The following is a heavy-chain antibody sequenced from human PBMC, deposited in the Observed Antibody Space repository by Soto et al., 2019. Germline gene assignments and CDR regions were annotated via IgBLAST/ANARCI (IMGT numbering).Heavy chain of an antibody. Sequence: SETLSLTCAVYGGSFSCYYWSWIRQPPGKGLEWIGEINHSGSTNYNPSLKSRVTISVDTSKNQFSLKLSSVTAADTAVYYCASLSAPDGDFDYWGQGTLVTVSS. CDR3: ASLSAPDGDFDY. CDR2: INHSGST. D-gene: IGHD3-16*02. CDR1: GGSFSCYY. V-gene: IGHV4-34*01. J-gene: IGHJ4*02.